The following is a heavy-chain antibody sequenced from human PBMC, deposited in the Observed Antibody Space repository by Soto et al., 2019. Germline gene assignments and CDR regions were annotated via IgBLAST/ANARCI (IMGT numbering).Heavy chain of an antibody. CDR3: ARREDTAIALDY. CDR2: IYPGDSDT. CDR1: GYSFTSYW. D-gene: IGHD5-18*01. V-gene: IGHV5-51*01. J-gene: IGHJ4*02. Sequence: GESLKISCQGSGYSFTSYWIGWVRQMPGKGLELMGIIYPGDSDTRYSPSFQGQVTISADKSIRTAYLQWSSLKASDTAMYYCARREDTAIALDYWGQGTLVTVSS.